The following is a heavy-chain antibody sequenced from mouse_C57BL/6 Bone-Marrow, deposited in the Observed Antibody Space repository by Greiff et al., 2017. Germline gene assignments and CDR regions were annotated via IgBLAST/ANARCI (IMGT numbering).Heavy chain of an antibody. J-gene: IGHJ4*01. V-gene: IGHV1-76*01. D-gene: IGHD2-1*01. Sequence: VKLQQSGAELVRPGASVKLSCKASGYTFTDYYINWVKQRPGQGLEWIARIYPGSGNTYYNEKFKGKATLTAEKSSSTAYMQLSSLTSEDSAVYFCARYYGNYVDYAMDYWGQGTSVTVSS. CDR3: ARYYGNYVDYAMDY. CDR2: IYPGSGNT. CDR1: GYTFTDYY.